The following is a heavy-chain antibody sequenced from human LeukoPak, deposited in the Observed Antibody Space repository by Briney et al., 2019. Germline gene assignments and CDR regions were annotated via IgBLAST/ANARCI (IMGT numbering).Heavy chain of an antibody. CDR1: GFTFTSSA. D-gene: IGHD4-17*01. Sequence: SVKVSCKASGFTFTSSAVQRVRQARGQRLEWIGWFVVGSGNTNYAQKFQERVTITRDMSTSTAYMELSSLRSEDTAVYYCAAVSTVTTAEYFQHWGQGTLVTVSS. V-gene: IGHV1-58*01. CDR3: AAVSTVTTAEYFQH. CDR2: FVVGSGNT. J-gene: IGHJ1*01.